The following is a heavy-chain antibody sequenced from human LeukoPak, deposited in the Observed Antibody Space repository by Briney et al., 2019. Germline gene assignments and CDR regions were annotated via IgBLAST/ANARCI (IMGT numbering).Heavy chain of an antibody. J-gene: IGHJ3*02. V-gene: IGHV1-24*01. D-gene: IGHD3-3*01. CDR1: GYTLTELS. CDR2: FDPEDGET. CDR3: ARCPTVYYDFWSGYDAFDI. Sequence: ASVKVSCKVSGYTLTELSMHWVRQAPGKGLEWMGGFDPEDGETIYAQKFQGRVTMTEDTSTDTAYMELSSLRSDDTAVYYCARCPTVYYDFWSGYDAFDIWGQGTMVTVSS.